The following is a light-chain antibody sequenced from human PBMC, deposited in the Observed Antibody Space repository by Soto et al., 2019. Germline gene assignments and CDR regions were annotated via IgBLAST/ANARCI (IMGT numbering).Light chain of an antibody. CDR3: QQFGSSPGFT. CDR2: AAS. J-gene: IGKJ3*01. CDR1: QSINNRY. Sequence: EIVLTQSPGTLSLSPGERATLSCRASQSINNRYLAWYQQKPGQAPRLLIYAASSRATGIPDRFSGSGSGTDFTLTISRLEPEDFAVYYCQQFGSSPGFTFGPGXKV. V-gene: IGKV3-20*01.